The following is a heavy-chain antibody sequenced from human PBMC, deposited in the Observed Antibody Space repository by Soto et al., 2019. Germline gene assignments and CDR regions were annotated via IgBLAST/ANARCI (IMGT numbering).Heavy chain of an antibody. J-gene: IGHJ4*02. V-gene: IGHV3-33*01. CDR2: IWYDGSNK. Sequence: QVQLVESGGGVVQPGRSLRLSCAASGFTFSSYGMHWVRQAPGKGLEWVAVIWYDGSNKYYADSVKGRFTISRDNSKNTLDLQMNSLRAEDTAVYYCAREGVIVVEGGYYFDYWGQGTLVTVSS. CDR1: GFTFSSYG. CDR3: AREGVIVVEGGYYFDY. D-gene: IGHD3-22*01.